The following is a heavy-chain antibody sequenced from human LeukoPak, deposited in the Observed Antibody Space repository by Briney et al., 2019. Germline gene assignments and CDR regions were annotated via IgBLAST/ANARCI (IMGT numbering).Heavy chain of an antibody. CDR1: GFTFSTYW. CDR3: ARNEYSSTWYGIDY. J-gene: IGHJ4*02. V-gene: IGHV3-74*01. D-gene: IGHD6-13*01. CDR2: INSDGSST. Sequence: GGSLRLSCAASGFTFSTYWMHWVRQAPGKGLVWGSRINSDGSSTNYADSVKGRFTISRDNAKNTLYLQMNSLRAEDTAVYYCARNEYSSTWYGIDYWGQGTLVTVSS.